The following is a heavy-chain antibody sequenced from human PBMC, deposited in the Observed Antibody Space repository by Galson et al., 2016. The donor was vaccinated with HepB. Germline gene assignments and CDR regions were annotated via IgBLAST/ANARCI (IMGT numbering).Heavy chain of an antibody. J-gene: IGHJ4*02. D-gene: IGHD2-15*01. CDR1: GYSFTNSW. CDR3: ARLHCSGTSCFSGSAYFFDY. V-gene: IGHV5-51*01. CDR2: IWPGDSHT. Sequence: QSGAEVKKPGESLKISCKGSGYSFTNSWIAWVRQMPETGLEWVAIIWPGDSHTRYGPSFEGQVTIPADNSITTAYLQWNSLKASDSAIYYCARLHCSGTSCFSGSAYFFDYWAREPWSPSPQ.